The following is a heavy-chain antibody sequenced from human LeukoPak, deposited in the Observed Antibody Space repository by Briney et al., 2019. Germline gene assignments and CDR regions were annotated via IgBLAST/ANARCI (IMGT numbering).Heavy chain of an antibody. Sequence: SETLSLTCTVSGGSLNGYYWGWIRQPPGKGLECIGYIHSSEGTAHNASLKSRLTISLDTSKNQFSLTLSSVTAADTAVYYCARHVYGEGMVVWGKGTTVTVSS. J-gene: IGHJ6*04. CDR3: ARHVYGEGMVV. CDR2: IHSSEGT. CDR1: GGSLNGYY. V-gene: IGHV4-59*08. D-gene: IGHD4-17*01.